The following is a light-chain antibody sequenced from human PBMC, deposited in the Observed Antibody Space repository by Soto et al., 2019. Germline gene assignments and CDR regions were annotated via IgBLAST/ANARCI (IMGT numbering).Light chain of an antibody. CDR3: QQYDSAPLT. CDR2: GVS. Sequence: EVVLMQSPGTLSLSPGEGATLSCRASQSVSRSYLAWYRQKAGQAPRLLIFGVSTRASGIPDRFSGSGSGTDFTLTISRLETEDFAMYYCQQYDSAPLTFGGGTKVDIK. J-gene: IGKJ4*01. V-gene: IGKV3-20*01. CDR1: QSVSRSY.